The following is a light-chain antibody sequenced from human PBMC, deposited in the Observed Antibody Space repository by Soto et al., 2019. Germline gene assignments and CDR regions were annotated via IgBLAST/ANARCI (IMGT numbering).Light chain of an antibody. V-gene: IGLV4-69*01. Sequence: QSVLTQSPSASASLGASVNLTCTLSSGHTSYPIAWHQQQPDKGPRYLMKLNNDGTHFKGDGIPDRFSGSSSGAERYLTISRLQSDDEADYYCQTWGTGIHVFGTGTKVTVL. CDR1: SGHTSYP. CDR3: QTWGTGIHV. J-gene: IGLJ1*01. CDR2: LNNDGTH.